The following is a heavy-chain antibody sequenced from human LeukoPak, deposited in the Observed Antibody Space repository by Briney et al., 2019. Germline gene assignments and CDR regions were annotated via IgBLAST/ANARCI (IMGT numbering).Heavy chain of an antibody. V-gene: IGHV3-30*04. J-gene: IGHJ4*03. CDR1: GFTFSSYA. D-gene: IGHD3-10*01. CDR3: ARPHPMVRGVPVY. CDR2: ISYDGSNK. Sequence: GGSLRLSCAASGFTFSSYAMHWVRQAPGKGLEWVAVISYDGSNKYYADSVKGRFTISRDNSKNTLYLQMNSLRAEDTAVYYCARPHPMVRGVPVYWGRDPRHTVSS.